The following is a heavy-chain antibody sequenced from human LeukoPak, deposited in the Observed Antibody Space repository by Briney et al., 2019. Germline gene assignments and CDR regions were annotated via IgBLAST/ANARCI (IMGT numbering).Heavy chain of an antibody. CDR2: SILIFATA. CDR1: GGTFSSYA. CDR3: AGPLLHNAFDI. Sequence: SVKVSCKTSGGTFSSYAINWVRHAPGQGLEWMGGSILIFATANYAQKFQARVTITADESTSTAYMELSSLRSEDTAVYYCAGPLLHNAFDIWGQGTMVTVSS. J-gene: IGHJ3*02. D-gene: IGHD5-18*01. V-gene: IGHV1-69*01.